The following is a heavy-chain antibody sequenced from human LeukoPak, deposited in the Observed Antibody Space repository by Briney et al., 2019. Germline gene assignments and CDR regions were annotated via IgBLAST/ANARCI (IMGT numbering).Heavy chain of an antibody. CDR1: GGTFSGYY. J-gene: IGHJ4*02. CDR2: INHSGST. Sequence: PSETLSLTCAAYGGTFSGYYWSWIRQPPGKGLEWIGEINHSGSTNYNPSLKSRVTISVDTSKNQFSLQLSSVTAADTAVYYCARENCYDSSGFDCWGQGTLVSVA. CDR3: ARENCYDSSGFDC. V-gene: IGHV4-34*01. D-gene: IGHD3-22*01.